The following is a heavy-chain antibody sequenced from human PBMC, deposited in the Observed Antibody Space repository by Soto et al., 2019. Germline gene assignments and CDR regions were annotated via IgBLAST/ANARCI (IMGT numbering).Heavy chain of an antibody. J-gene: IGHJ4*02. Sequence: GGSLRLSCAASGFTFSSYWMSWVRQAPGKGLEWVANIKQDGSEKYYVDSVKGRFTISRDNAKNSLYLQMNSLRAEDTAVYYCARDRGGIAVAAETNFDYWGQGTLVTVSS. V-gene: IGHV3-7*01. CDR1: GFTFSSYW. CDR3: ARDRGGIAVAAETNFDY. CDR2: IKQDGSEK. D-gene: IGHD6-19*01.